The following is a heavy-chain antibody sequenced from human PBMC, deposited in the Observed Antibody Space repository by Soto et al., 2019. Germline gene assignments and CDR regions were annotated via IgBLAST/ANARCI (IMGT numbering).Heavy chain of an antibody. Sequence: GESLKISCAASGFSFRDYFMSWLRQAPGKGLEWVSYISSSGNSIYYADSVRGRFAVSRDNAKNSLYLQMNSLRAEDTAVYYCARDLYYCGSGSRGSWGKGTLVAV. CDR3: ARDLYYCGSGSRGS. CDR1: GFSFRDYF. CDR2: ISSSGNSI. J-gene: IGHJ5*02. V-gene: IGHV3-11*04. D-gene: IGHD3-10*01.